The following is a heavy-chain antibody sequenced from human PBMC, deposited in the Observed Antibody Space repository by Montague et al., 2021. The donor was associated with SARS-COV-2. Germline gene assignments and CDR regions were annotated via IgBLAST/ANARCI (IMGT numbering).Heavy chain of an antibody. CDR3: TRGAPDY. J-gene: IGHJ4*02. CDR1: GGSFSDYK. Sequence: SETLSLTCAVYGGSFSDYKWTWIRQSPGKGLEWLGQISHSGSANYNPSLKSRVTISVDTAKNQFSLKLTSMNVADTAVYYCTRGAPDYWGQGTLVTVSS. CDR2: ISHSGSA. V-gene: IGHV4-34*01.